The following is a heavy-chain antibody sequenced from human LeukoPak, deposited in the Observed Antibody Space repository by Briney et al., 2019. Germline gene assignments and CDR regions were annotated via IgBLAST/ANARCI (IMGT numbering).Heavy chain of an antibody. Sequence: ASVKVSCKASGYTFTSYYMHWVRQAPGQGLEWMGIINPSGGSTSYAQKFQGRVTMTRDTSTSTVYMELSSLRSEDMAVYYCARGGVIAVAGSDAFDIWGQGTMVTVSS. CDR3: ARGGVIAVAGSDAFDI. CDR2: INPSGGST. J-gene: IGHJ3*02. CDR1: GYTFTSYY. D-gene: IGHD6-19*01. V-gene: IGHV1-46*01.